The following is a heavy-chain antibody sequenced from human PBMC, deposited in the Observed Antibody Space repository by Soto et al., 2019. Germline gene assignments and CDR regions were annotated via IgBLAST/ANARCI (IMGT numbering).Heavy chain of an antibody. J-gene: IGHJ4*02. CDR1: GFTFSSYA. D-gene: IGHD3-10*01. CDR3: ARGSGSGSQPHY. Sequence: GGSLRLSCAASGFTFSSYAMHWVRQAPGKGLEWVAVISYDGSNKYYVDSVKGRFTISRDNSKNTLYLQMNSLRAEDTAVYYCARGSGSGSQPHYWGQGTLVTVSS. CDR2: ISYDGSNK. V-gene: IGHV3-30-3*01.